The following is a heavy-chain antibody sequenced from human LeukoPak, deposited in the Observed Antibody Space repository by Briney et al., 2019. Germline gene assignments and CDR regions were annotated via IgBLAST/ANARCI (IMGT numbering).Heavy chain of an antibody. J-gene: IGHJ4*02. Sequence: VASVKVSCKASGGTFSSYAISWVRQAPGQGLEWMGGIIPIFGTANYAQKFQGRVTITADESTSTAYMELSSLRSEDTAVYYCARGGPYGGYFDYWGQGTLVTVSP. D-gene: IGHD4/OR15-4a*01. CDR2: IIPIFGTA. V-gene: IGHV1-69*13. CDR1: GGTFSSYA. CDR3: ARGGPYGGYFDY.